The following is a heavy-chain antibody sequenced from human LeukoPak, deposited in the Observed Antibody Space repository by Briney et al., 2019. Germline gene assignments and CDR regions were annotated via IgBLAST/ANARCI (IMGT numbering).Heavy chain of an antibody. CDR1: GFTFDDYA. J-gene: IGHJ3*01. CDR3: ARDRDGYNESPQTH. CDR2: IRSSSSTI. V-gene: IGHV3-48*01. D-gene: IGHD5-24*01. Sequence: GGSLRLSCAASGFTFDDYAMHWVRQAPGKGLEWVSYIRSSSSTIYYADSVKGRFTISRDNAKNSLYLQMNSLRAEDTAVYYCARDRDGYNESPQTHWGQGTMVTVSS.